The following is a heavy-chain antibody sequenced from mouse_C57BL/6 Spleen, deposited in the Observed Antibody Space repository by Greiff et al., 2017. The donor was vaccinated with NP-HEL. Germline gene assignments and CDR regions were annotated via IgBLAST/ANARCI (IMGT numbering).Heavy chain of an antibody. V-gene: IGHV1-53*01. J-gene: IGHJ4*01. CDR3: ASKGLDYYGSSGYAMDY. Sequence: QVQLQQPGTELVKPGASVKLSCKASGYTFTSYWMHWVKQRPGQGLEWIGNINPSNGGTNYNEKFKSKATLTVDKSSSTAYMQLSSLTSEDSAVYYCASKGLDYYGSSGYAMDYWGQGTSVTVSS. CDR2: INPSNGGT. D-gene: IGHD1-1*01. CDR1: GYTFTSYW.